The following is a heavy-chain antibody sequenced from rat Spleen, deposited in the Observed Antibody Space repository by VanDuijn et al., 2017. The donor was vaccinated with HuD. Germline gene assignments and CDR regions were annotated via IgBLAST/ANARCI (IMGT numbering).Heavy chain of an antibody. D-gene: IGHD4-3*01. J-gene: IGHJ3*01. V-gene: IGHV5-25*01. CDR3: VRQDTSGYSNWFAY. CDR2: ISPSGVT. Sequence: EVQLVESGGGLVQPGRSLKLSCAASGFTFSNFDMAWVRQAPTKGLEWVTSISPSGVTYYRDSMKGRFTVSRENTERTLYLLVDSLRSEDTATYYCVRQDTSGYSNWFAYWGQGTLVTVSS. CDR1: GFTFSNFD.